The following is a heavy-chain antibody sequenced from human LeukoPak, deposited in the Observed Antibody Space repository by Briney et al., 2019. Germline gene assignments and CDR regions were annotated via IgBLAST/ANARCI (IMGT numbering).Heavy chain of an antibody. CDR3: AAEIYYYYGMDV. J-gene: IGHJ6*02. Sequence: GGSLRLSCAASGFTFSSYWMTWVRQAPGKGLEWVANIKQDGSEKYYVDSVKGRFTISRDNAKNSLYLQMNSLRAGDTAVYYCAAEIYYYYGMDVWGQGTTVTVSS. V-gene: IGHV3-7*03. CDR1: GFTFSSYW. CDR2: IKQDGSEK.